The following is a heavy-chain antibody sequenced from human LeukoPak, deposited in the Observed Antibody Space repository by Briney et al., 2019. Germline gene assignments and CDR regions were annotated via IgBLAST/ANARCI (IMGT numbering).Heavy chain of an antibody. CDR2: IRYDGSNK. CDR1: GFTFSSYG. CDR3: AKDRDCGGDCYPRYFQH. J-gene: IGHJ1*01. D-gene: IGHD2-21*02. V-gene: IGHV3-30*02. Sequence: GGSLRLSCAASGFTFSSYGMQWVRQAPGKGLEWVAFIRYDGSNKYYADSVKGRFTISRDNSKNKLYMQMNSLRAEDKAVYYCAKDRDCGGDCYPRYFQHWGQGTLVTVSS.